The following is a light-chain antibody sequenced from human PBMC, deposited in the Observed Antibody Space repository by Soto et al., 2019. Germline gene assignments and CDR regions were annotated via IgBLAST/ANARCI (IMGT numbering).Light chain of an antibody. CDR1: SANIGSNT. V-gene: IGLV1-44*01. Sequence: QSVLTQPPSASGTPGQRGTISWAWGSANIGSNTVNWYQQLPGTAPKLLIYSNNQRPSGVPDRFSGSKSGTSASLAISGLQSEDEAEYYCATWHDSLKDYVFATGTKVTVL. J-gene: IGLJ1*01. CDR3: ATWHDSLKDYV. CDR2: SNN.